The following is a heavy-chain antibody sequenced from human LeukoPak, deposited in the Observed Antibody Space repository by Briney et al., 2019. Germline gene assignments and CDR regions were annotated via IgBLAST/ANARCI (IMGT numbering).Heavy chain of an antibody. CDR3: ARVNSSSWLLYSSGWSFGGFDP. J-gene: IGHJ5*02. CDR2: ISYDGSNK. V-gene: IGHV3-30*04. CDR1: GFTFSSYA. D-gene: IGHD6-19*01. Sequence: RSLRLSSAASGFTFSSYAMHWVRQAPGKGLEWVAVISYDGSNKYYADSVKGRFTISRDNSKNTLYLQMNSLRAEDTAVYYCARVNSSSWLLYSSGWSFGGFDPWGQGTLVTVSS.